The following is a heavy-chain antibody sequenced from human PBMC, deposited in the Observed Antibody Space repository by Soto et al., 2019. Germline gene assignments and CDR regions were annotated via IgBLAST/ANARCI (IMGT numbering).Heavy chain of an antibody. D-gene: IGHD2-15*01. CDR1: GGSISSSSYY. CDR2: IYYSGST. CDR3: ARDIVVVVAAYFYYYYGMDV. V-gene: IGHV4-39*01. Sequence: SETLSLTCTVSGGSISSSSYYWGWIRQPPGKGLEWIGSIYYSGSTYYNPSLKSRVTISVDTSKNQFSLKLSSVTAADTAVYYCARDIVVVVAAYFYYYYGMDVWGQGTTVTVS. J-gene: IGHJ6*02.